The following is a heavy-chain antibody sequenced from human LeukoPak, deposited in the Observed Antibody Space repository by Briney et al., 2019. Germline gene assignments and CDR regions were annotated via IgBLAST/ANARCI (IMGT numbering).Heavy chain of an antibody. CDR2: INPNSGGT. CDR1: GYTFTSYG. V-gene: IGHV1-2*02. D-gene: IGHD3-22*01. J-gene: IGHJ4*02. CDR3: AREDSSGYDY. Sequence: EASVKVSCKASGYTFTSYGISWVRQAPGQGLEWMGWINPNSGGTNYAQNFQGRVTMTRDTSISTAYMEVSRLRSDDTAVYYCAREDSSGYDYWGQGTLVTVSS.